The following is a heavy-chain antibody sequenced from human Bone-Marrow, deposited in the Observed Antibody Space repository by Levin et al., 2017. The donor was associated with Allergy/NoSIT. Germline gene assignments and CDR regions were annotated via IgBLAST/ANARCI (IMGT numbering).Heavy chain of an antibody. D-gene: IGHD1-26*01. CDR1: GYSISSGYY. Sequence: SETLSLTCTVSGYSISSGYYWGWIRQPPGKGLEWIGSIYHSGSTYYNPSLKSRVTISVDTSKNQFSLKLSSVTAADTAVYYCARDGRPLVTYFDYWGQGTLVTVSS. J-gene: IGHJ4*02. CDR2: IYHSGST. V-gene: IGHV4-38-2*02. CDR3: ARDGRPLVTYFDY.